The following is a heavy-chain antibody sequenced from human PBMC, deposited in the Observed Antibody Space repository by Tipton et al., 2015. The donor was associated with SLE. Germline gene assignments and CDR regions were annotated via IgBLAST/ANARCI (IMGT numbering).Heavy chain of an antibody. D-gene: IGHD3-10*01. CDR1: GGSFSGYY. CDR3: ARGQRTLWFRELSGYFDY. J-gene: IGHJ4*02. CDR2: INHSGST. V-gene: IGHV4-34*01. Sequence: GLVKPSETLSLTCAVYGGSFSGYYWSWIRQPPGKGLEWIGEINHSGSTNYNPSLKSRVTISVDTSKNQFSLKLSSVTAADTAVYYCARGQRTLWFRELSGYFDYWGQGTLVTVSS.